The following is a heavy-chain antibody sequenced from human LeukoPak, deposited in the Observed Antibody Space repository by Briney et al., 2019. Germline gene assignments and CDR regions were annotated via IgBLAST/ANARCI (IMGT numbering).Heavy chain of an antibody. Sequence: ASVKVSCKASGYTFTNYTINWVRLAPGQGLEWMGRIDTNSGNPTYAQGFTGRFVFSLDTSVTTTFLQISSQKAEDTAVYFCTRGRDTTGYFVYWGQGTLVTVSS. CDR3: TRGRDTTGYFVY. CDR1: GYTFTNYT. V-gene: IGHV7-4-1*02. J-gene: IGHJ4*02. CDR2: IDTNSGNP. D-gene: IGHD3-22*01.